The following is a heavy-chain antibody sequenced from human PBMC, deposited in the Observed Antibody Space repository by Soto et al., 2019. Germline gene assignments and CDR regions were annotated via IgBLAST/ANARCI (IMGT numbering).Heavy chain of an antibody. D-gene: IGHD3-3*01. CDR2: IYYSGST. CDR3: ARGDFWSGYLNFDY. V-gene: IGHV4-31*02. CDR1: CGSISSGGYY. Sequence: LCCGSISSGGYYWSWIRQHPGKGLEWIGYIYYSGSTYYNPSLKSRVTISVDTSKNQFSLKLSSVTAADTAVYYCARGDFWSGYLNFDYWGQGTLVTVSS. J-gene: IGHJ4*02.